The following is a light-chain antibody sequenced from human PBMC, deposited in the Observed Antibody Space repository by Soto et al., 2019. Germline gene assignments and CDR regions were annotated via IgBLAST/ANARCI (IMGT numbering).Light chain of an antibody. Sequence: DIVMTQSPDSLAVSLGERATINCKSSQSVLYSPNNKNYLAWYQQKPGQPPKLLIYWASTRESGVPDXSSGSGSGTDFTLTISSLQAEDVAFYYCQQYYTAPQRFGQGTKVEIK. CDR2: WAS. CDR1: QSVLYSPNNKNY. J-gene: IGKJ1*01. CDR3: QQYYTAPQR. V-gene: IGKV4-1*01.